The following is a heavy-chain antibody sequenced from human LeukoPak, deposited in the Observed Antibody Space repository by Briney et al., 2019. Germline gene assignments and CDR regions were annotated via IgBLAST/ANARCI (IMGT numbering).Heavy chain of an antibody. V-gene: IGHV4-31*03. CDR1: GGSISSGGYY. CDR2: IYYSGST. D-gene: IGHD6-13*01. CDR3: AKDQVSSWYNWFDP. Sequence: PSETLSLTCTVSGGSISSGGYYWSWIRQHPGKGLEWIGYIYYSGSTYYNPSLKSRVTISVDTSKNQFSLKLSSVTAADTAVYYCAKDQVSSWYNWFDPWGQGTLVTVSS. J-gene: IGHJ5*02.